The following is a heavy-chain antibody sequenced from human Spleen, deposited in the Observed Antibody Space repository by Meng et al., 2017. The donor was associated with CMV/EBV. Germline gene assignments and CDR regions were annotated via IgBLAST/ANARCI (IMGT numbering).Heavy chain of an antibody. CDR2: IWYDGSNK. V-gene: IGHV3-33*03. Sequence: SCAASGFTFGRHGIHWVRQAPGKGLEWVAVIWYDGSNKYYANSVKGRFTISRDNSKNTLYLQMNSLRAEDTAVYYCAGSIAVAGELDYWGQGTLVTVSS. CDR1: GFTFGRHG. CDR3: AGSIAVAGELDY. D-gene: IGHD6-19*01. J-gene: IGHJ4*02.